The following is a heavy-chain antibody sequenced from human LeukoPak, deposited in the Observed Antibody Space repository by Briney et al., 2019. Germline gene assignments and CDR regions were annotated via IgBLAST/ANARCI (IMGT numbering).Heavy chain of an antibody. CDR3: ANPTYYYDSSGSYGMDV. CDR2: ISGSGGST. CDR1: GFTFSIYA. D-gene: IGHD3-22*01. Sequence: GGSLRLSCAASGFTFSIYAMSWVRQAPGKGLEWVSAISGSGGSTYYADSVKGRFTISRDNSKNTLYLQMNSLRAEDTAVYYCANPTYYYDSSGSYGMDVWGQGTTVTVSS. V-gene: IGHV3-23*01. J-gene: IGHJ6*02.